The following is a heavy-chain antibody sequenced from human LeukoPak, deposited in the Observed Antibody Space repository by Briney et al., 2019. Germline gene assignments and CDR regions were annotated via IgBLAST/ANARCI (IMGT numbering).Heavy chain of an antibody. V-gene: IGHV3-30*04. Sequence: GGSLRLSCAASGFTFSSYAMHWVRQAPGKGLEWVAVISYDGSNKYYADSVKGRFTISRDNSKNTLYLQMNSLRAEDTAVYYCARDRQGGSYSLDYWGQGTLVTVSS. CDR2: ISYDGSNK. J-gene: IGHJ4*02. D-gene: IGHD1-26*01. CDR1: GFTFSSYA. CDR3: ARDRQGGSYSLDY.